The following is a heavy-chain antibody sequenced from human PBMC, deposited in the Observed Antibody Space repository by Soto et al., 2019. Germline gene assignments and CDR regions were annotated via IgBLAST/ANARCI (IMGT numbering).Heavy chain of an antibody. CDR3: AREEQTGANYYLDY. V-gene: IGHV1-2*02. Sequence: ASVKVSCKASGYTFTGYYIHWVRQAPGQGLEWMGSISPHSGGPNYAQRFQGRVTMTRDTSMTTVYMEMSGLTSDDTAVYYCAREEQTGANYYLDYWGQGTLVTVSS. CDR1: GYTFTGYY. CDR2: ISPHSGGP. J-gene: IGHJ4*02. D-gene: IGHD7-27*01.